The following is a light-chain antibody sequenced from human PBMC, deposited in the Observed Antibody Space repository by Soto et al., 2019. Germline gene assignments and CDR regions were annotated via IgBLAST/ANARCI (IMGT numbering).Light chain of an antibody. CDR1: QTVLYNSHNKNY. V-gene: IGKV4-1*01. CDR2: WAS. J-gene: IGKJ1*01. Sequence: DIVMTQSPDSLAVSLGERATINCKSSQTVLYNSHNKNYLAWFQQKPGQPPKLLIYWASTRESGVPDRFTGSGSGIDFTLTISSLQTEDVAVYYCQQYYSTPWTFGQGTKVEI. CDR3: QQYYSTPWT.